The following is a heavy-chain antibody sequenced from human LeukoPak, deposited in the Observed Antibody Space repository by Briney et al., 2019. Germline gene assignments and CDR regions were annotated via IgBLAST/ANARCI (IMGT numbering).Heavy chain of an antibody. CDR3: AREYSSSWYNYHYGMDV. CDR1: GYSFTSYW. CDR2: IYPGDSDT. D-gene: IGHD6-13*01. Sequence: GESLKISCKGSGYSFTSYWIGWVRQMPGKGLEWMGIIYPGDSDTRYSPSFQGQVTISADKSISTAYLQWSSLKASDTAMYYCAREYSSSWYNYHYGMDVWGQGTTVTVSS. J-gene: IGHJ6*02. V-gene: IGHV5-51*01.